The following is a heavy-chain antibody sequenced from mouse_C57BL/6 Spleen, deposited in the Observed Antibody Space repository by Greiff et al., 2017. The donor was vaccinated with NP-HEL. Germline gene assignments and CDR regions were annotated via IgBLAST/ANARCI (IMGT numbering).Heavy chain of an antibody. J-gene: IGHJ4*01. Sequence: VQLQQSGPELVKPGASVKISCKASGYAFSSSWMNWVKQRPGKGLEWIGRIYPGDGDTNYNGKFKGKATLTADKSSSTAYMQLSSLTSEDSAVYFCARSDGNYGYAMDDWGQGTSVTVSS. D-gene: IGHD2-1*01. CDR3: ARSDGNYGYAMDD. CDR2: IYPGDGDT. CDR1: GYAFSSSW. V-gene: IGHV1-82*01.